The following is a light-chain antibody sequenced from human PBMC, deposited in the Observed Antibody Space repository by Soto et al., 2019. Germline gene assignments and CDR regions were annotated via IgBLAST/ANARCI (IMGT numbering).Light chain of an antibody. V-gene: IGLV2-14*01. J-gene: IGLJ2*01. CDR1: SSDVGAFNY. CDR3: SSYTSSSTVL. Sequence: QSALSQPASVSGSPGQSITISCAGTSSDVGAFNYVSWYQQHPGKAPKLLIYDVSDRPSGISFRFSGSKSGDTASLTISGLQVEDEADYYWSSYTSSSTVLFGGGTKLTVL. CDR2: DVS.